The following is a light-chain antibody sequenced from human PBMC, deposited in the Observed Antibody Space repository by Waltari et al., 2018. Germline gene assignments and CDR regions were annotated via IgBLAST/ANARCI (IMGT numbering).Light chain of an antibody. CDR3: QSADSSGTYEV. CDR1: ALPKQY. V-gene: IGLV3-25*03. Sequence: SYELTQPPSLSVSPGQTARITCSGDALPKQYAYWYQQQPGQAPVLVIYKDSERPSGIPERFSGASSGTTVTLTISGVQAEDEADYYCQSADSSGTYEVFGGGTKLTVL. J-gene: IGLJ3*02. CDR2: KDS.